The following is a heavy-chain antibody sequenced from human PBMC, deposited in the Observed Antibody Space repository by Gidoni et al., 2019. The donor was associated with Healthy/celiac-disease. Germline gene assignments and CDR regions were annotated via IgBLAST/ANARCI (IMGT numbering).Heavy chain of an antibody. CDR3: ARGPRYGGNSGRKDY. J-gene: IGHJ4*02. CDR1: GGSFSGYY. D-gene: IGHD2-21*02. CDR2: INHSGST. V-gene: IGHV4-34*01. Sequence: QVQLQQWGAGLLKPSETLSLTCAVYGGSFSGYYWSWIRQPPGKGLEWIGEINHSGSTNYNPSLKSRVTISVDTSKNQFSLKLSSVTAADTAVYYCARGPRYGGNSGRKDYWGQGTLVTVSS.